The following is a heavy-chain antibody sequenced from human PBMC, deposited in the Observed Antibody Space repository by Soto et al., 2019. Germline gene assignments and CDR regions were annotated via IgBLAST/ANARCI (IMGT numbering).Heavy chain of an antibody. J-gene: IGHJ4*02. CDR3: ASGGHVVVVTAALDY. Sequence: QVQLVQSGAEVKKPGASVKVSCKASGDTFTDYYIHWVRQAPGQGLEWMGTVNPSGGHTTYAQHFLGRMTMPRDTSTSTLYMEPTSLTSEDTAVYYCASGGHVVVVTAALDYWGQGTLVTVSS. CDR2: VNPSGGHT. V-gene: IGHV1-46*01. D-gene: IGHD2-21*02. CDR1: GDTFTDYY.